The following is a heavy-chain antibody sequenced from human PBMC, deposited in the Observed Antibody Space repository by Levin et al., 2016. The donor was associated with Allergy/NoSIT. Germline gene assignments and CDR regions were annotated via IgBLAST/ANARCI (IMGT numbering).Heavy chain of an antibody. CDR3: AALVWIGGDAHDV. V-gene: IGHV3-72*01. CDR1: GFTFSSFG. CDR2: IRNKANSYST. J-gene: IGHJ3*01. D-gene: IGHD3-10*01. Sequence: LSLTCAASGFTFSSFGMHWVRQAPGKGLEWVGRIRNKANSYSTDYAASVKGRFSISRDDSKNSLYLQMNSLKTEDTAVYYCAALVWIGGDAHDVCGQGTMVTVSS.